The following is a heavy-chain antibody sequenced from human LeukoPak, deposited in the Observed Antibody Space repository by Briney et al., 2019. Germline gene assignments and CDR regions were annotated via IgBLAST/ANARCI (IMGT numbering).Heavy chain of an antibody. D-gene: IGHD3-3*01. CDR2: IYPGDSDT. CDR1: GYSFSTYW. CDR3: ARLSGLFGVVITNWYFDF. V-gene: IGHV5-51*01. J-gene: IGHJ2*01. Sequence: GESLKISCQGSGYSFSTYWITWVRQMPGKGLEWMGIIYPGDSDTRYSPSFQGQVTISADKSISTAYLQWSSLKASDTAMYYCARLSGLFGVVITNWYFDFWGRGTLVTVSS.